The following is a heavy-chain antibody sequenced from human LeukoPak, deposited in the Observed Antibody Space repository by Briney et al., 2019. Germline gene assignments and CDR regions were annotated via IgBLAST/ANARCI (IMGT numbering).Heavy chain of an antibody. CDR2: MYYTGST. CDR1: GDSISTFS. J-gene: IGHJ3*02. Sequence: SETLSLTCTVSGDSISTFSWSWIRQPPGKGLEWIAYMYYTGSTNYNPSLKSRVIVSVDTSKNQFSLKVNSVTAADTAVYYCARDSQGGADGFDMWGQGTMVTVSS. V-gene: IGHV4-59*01. D-gene: IGHD1-26*01. CDR3: ARDSQGGADGFDM.